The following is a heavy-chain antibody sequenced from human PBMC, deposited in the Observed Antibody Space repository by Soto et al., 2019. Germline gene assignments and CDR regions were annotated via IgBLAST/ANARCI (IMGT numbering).Heavy chain of an antibody. V-gene: IGHV3-15*07. D-gene: IGHD3-9*01. CDR3: TTGSILTGYRKKPNYYYYGMDV. Sequence: NPGGSLRLSCAASGFTFSNAWMNWVRQAPGKGLEWVGRIKSKTDGGTTDYAAPVKGRFTISRDDSKNTLYLQMNSLKTEDTAVYYCTTGSILTGYRKKPNYYYYGMDVWGQGTTVTVSS. CDR1: GFTFSNAW. CDR2: IKSKTDGGTT. J-gene: IGHJ6*02.